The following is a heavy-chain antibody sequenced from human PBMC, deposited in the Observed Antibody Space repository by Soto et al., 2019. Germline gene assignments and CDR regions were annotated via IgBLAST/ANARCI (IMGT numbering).Heavy chain of an antibody. Sequence: GGSLRLSCAASGFTFSSYSMNWVRQAPGKGLEWVSSIRQSGDRSSYADSAKGRFTISRDNSKNTLYLQMNGLRLDDTAVYYCVTAVRTRLDNWGPGTLVTVSS. D-gene: IGHD3-10*01. CDR3: VTAVRTRLDN. CDR2: IRQSGDRS. V-gene: IGHV3-23*01. J-gene: IGHJ4*02. CDR1: GFTFSSYS.